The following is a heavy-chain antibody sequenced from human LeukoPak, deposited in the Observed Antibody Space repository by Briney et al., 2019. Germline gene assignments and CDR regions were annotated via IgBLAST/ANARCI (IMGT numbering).Heavy chain of an antibody. Sequence: ASAKVSCKASGYTFTGYYMHWVRQAPGQGLEWMGWINPNSGGTNYAPKFQGRVTMTRDTSISTAYMELSRLRSDDTAVYYCARAFIAAAGTYSAYYGMDVWGQGTTVTVSS. CDR2: INPNSGGT. J-gene: IGHJ6*02. V-gene: IGHV1-2*02. D-gene: IGHD6-13*01. CDR3: ARAFIAAAGTYSAYYGMDV. CDR1: GYTFTGYY.